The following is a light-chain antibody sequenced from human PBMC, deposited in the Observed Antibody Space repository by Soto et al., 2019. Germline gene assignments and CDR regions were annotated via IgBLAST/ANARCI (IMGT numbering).Light chain of an antibody. CDR1: SSDVGSYNR. V-gene: IGLV2-18*02. CDR3: ISYTSRNASV. CDR2: EVT. J-gene: IGLJ3*02. Sequence: QSALTQPPSVSGSPGQSVTISCIGTSSDVGSYNRVSWYQQSPGTAPKLIIYEVTNRPSGVADRFSGSKSGNTASLTISGLQAEDEADYYCISYTSRNASVFGGGTKVTVL.